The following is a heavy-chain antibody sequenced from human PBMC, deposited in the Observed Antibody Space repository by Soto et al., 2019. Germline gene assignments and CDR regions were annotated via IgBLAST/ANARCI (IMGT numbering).Heavy chain of an antibody. CDR1: GYTFTSYD. Sequence: QVQLVQSGAEVKNPGASVKVSCKASGYTFTSYDIPRVRHATGQGLEWMGWMKPNRGNTGYAQKFQGRVTMTRNTSRSTAYMELSRLRSEDTAVYYCARGMGSSGQSAGLDPWGQGTLVTVSS. CDR2: MKPNRGNT. J-gene: IGHJ5*02. CDR3: ARGMGSSGQSAGLDP. V-gene: IGHV1-8*01. D-gene: IGHD3-22*01.